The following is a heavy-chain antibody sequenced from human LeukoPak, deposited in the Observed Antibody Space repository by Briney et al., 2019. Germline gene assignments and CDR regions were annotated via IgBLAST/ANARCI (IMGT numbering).Heavy chain of an antibody. Sequence: SETLSLTCAVSGGSISSNSYYWGWIRQPPGKGLEWIGSIYYSGSTYYNPSLKSRVTISVDTSKNQFSLKLSSVTAADTAVYYCARARYSGDDCRGGSCYYFDYWGQGTLVTVSS. CDR3: ARARYSGDDCRGGSCYYFDY. CDR2: IYYSGST. V-gene: IGHV4-39*07. D-gene: IGHD2-15*01. CDR1: GGSISSNSYY. J-gene: IGHJ4*02.